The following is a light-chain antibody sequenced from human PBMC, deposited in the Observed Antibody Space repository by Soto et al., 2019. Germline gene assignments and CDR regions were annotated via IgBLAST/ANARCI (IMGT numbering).Light chain of an antibody. V-gene: IGKV1-39*01. Sequence: DIQMTQSPSSLSASVGDRVTITCRASQSISRYLNWYQQKPGKAPKLLIYAAFSLQSGVPSRFSGSGSGTDFTLTISSLQPEDFATYYCQQSYSTVTFGPGTKLDIK. CDR2: AAF. CDR3: QQSYSTVT. J-gene: IGKJ3*01. CDR1: QSISRY.